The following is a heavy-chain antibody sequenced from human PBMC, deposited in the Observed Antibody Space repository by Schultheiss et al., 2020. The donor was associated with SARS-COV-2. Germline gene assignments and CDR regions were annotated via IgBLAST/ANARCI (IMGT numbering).Heavy chain of an antibody. CDR3: ARDLIVGATDFDY. Sequence: GGSLRLSCAASGFTFSSYGMHWVRQAPGKGLEWVAVISYDGSNKYYADSVKGRFTISRDNSKNTLYLQMNSLRAEDTAVYYCARDLIVGATDFDYWGQGTLVTVSS. D-gene: IGHD1-26*01. V-gene: IGHV3-30*03. J-gene: IGHJ4*02. CDR2: ISYDGSNK. CDR1: GFTFSSYG.